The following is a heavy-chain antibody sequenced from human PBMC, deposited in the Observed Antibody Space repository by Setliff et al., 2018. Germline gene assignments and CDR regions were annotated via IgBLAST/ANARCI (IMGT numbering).Heavy chain of an antibody. J-gene: IGHJ4*02. CDR3: ASQGLTIPGDLFDY. CDR1: GGSFSGYY. D-gene: IGHD2-2*02. V-gene: IGHV4-34*01. Sequence: SETLSLTCAVYGGSFSGYYWSWIRQPPGKGLEWIGSIYHSGSTYYNPSLKSRVTISVDTSKNQFSLKLSSVTAADTAVYYCASQGLTIPGDLFDYWGQGTLVTVSS. CDR2: IYHSGST.